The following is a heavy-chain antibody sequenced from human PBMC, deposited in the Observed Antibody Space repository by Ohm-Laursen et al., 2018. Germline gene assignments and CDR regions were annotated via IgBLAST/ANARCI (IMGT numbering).Heavy chain of an antibody. D-gene: IGHD2-15*01. CDR3: ARDVLGYCSGGSCYGDWFDP. J-gene: IGHJ5*02. CDR2: ISAYNGNT. Sequence: ASVKASSKASGYTLTSYGISSVRQAPGQGLEWMGWISAYNGNTNYAQKLQGRVTMTTDTSTSTAYMELRSLRSDDTAVYYCARDVLGYCSGGSCYGDWFDPWGQGTLVTVSS. CDR1: GYTLTSYG. V-gene: IGHV1-18*01.